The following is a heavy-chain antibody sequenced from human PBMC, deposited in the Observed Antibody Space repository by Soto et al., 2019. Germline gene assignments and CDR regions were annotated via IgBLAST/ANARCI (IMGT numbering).Heavy chain of an antibody. J-gene: IGHJ6*02. CDR3: ARVYFGDNWNYLGYYGMDV. CDR1: GFTFSSYG. D-gene: IGHD1-7*01. Sequence: GGSLRLSCAASGFTFSSYGMHWVRQAPGKGLEWVAVIWYDGSNKYYADSVKGRFTISRDNSKNTLYLQMNSLRAEDTAVYYCARVYFGDNWNYLGYYGMDVWGQGTTVTVSS. V-gene: IGHV3-33*01. CDR2: IWYDGSNK.